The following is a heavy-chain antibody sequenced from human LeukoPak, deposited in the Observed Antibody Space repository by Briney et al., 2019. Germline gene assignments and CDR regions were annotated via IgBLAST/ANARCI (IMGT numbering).Heavy chain of an antibody. CDR1: GGTFSRYA. J-gene: IGHJ4*02. D-gene: IGHD6-13*01. Sequence: SVKVSCKASGGTFSRYAISWVRQAPGQGLEWMGRIIPILGIANYAQKFQGRVTITADKSTSTAYMELSSLRSEDTAVYYCARWYSSSWDYFDYWGQGTLVTVSS. V-gene: IGHV1-69*04. CDR2: IIPILGIA. CDR3: ARWYSSSWDYFDY.